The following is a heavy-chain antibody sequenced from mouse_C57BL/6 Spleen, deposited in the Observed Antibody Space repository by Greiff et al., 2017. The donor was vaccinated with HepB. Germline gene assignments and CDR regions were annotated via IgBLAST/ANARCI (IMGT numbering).Heavy chain of an antibody. CDR2: ISSGGSYT. J-gene: IGHJ2*01. CDR3: ARHEESNYFDY. D-gene: IGHD1-3*01. V-gene: IGHV5-6*01. Sequence: EVQLVESGGDLVKPGGSLKLSCAASGFTFSSYGMSWVRQTPDKRLEWVATISSGGSYTYYPDSVKGRFTISRDNAKNTLYLQMSSLKSEDTAMYYCARHEESNYFDYWGQGTTLTVSS. CDR1: GFTFSSYG.